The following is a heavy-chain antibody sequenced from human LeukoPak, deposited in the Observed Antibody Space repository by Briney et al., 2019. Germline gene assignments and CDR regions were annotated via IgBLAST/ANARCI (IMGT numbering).Heavy chain of an antibody. CDR2: ISAYNGNT. CDR1: GYTFSSYG. D-gene: IGHD4-17*01. Sequence: ASVKVSCKASGYTFSSYGISGVRQAPGQGLEWMGWISAYNGNTNYAQNLQGRVTMTTDTSTSTAYMELRSLRSDDTAVYYCARAWTTVTAYFDCLVQGTLVTVSS. J-gene: IGHJ4*02. CDR3: ARAWTTVTAYFDC. V-gene: IGHV1-18*01.